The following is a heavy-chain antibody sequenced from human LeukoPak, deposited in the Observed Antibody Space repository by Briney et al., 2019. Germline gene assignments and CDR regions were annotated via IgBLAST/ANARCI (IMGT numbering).Heavy chain of an antibody. D-gene: IGHD2-15*01. CDR2: IWYDGSNK. CDR3: AKPVVAANIKFEYYCYMDV. CDR1: GFTFSSYG. V-gene: IGHV3-33*06. J-gene: IGHJ6*03. Sequence: PGGSLRLSCAASGFTFSSYGMHWVRQAPGKGLEWVAVIWYDGSNKYYADSVKGRFTISRDNSKNTLYLQMNSLRAEDTAVYYCAKPVVAANIKFEYYCYMDVWGKGTTVTVPS.